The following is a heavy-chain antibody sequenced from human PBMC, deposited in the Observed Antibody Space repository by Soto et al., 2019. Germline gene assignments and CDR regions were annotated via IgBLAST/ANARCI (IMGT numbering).Heavy chain of an antibody. Sequence: SVKVSCKASGGTFSSYAISWVRQAPGQGLEWMGGIIPIFGTANYAQKFQGRVTITADESTSTAYMELSSLRSEDTAVFYCARAGYSSGWYHWYFDFWGRGTLVTVSS. J-gene: IGHJ2*01. V-gene: IGHV1-69*13. CDR3: ARAGYSSGWYHWYFDF. CDR1: GGTFSSYA. D-gene: IGHD6-19*01. CDR2: IIPIFGTA.